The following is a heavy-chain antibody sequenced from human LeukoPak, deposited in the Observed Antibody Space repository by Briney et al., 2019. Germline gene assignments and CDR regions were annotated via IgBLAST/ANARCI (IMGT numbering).Heavy chain of an antibody. Sequence: GGSLRLSCAASGFTFSSYSMNWVRQAPGKGLEWVSSISSSSSYIYYADSVKGRFTISRDNAKNSLYLQMNNLRAEDTAVYYCARGRSSGYVDWGQGTLVTVSS. J-gene: IGHJ4*02. D-gene: IGHD3-22*01. CDR3: ARGRSSGYVD. CDR1: GFTFSSYS. V-gene: IGHV3-21*01. CDR2: ISSSSSYI.